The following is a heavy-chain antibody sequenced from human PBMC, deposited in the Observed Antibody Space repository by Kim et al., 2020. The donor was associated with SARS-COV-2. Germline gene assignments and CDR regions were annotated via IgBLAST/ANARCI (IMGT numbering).Heavy chain of an antibody. CDR1: GFTFSNYG. CDR2: IWYDGSNK. Sequence: GGSLRLSCVASGFTFSNYGIHWVRQAPGKGLEWVAVIWYDGSNKYYADSVKGRFTISRDNSKNTVYLEINSLRVEDTALYYCARDGRGPSDYWGQGTLVTVSS. V-gene: IGHV3-33*08. CDR3: ARDGRGPSDY. J-gene: IGHJ4*02. D-gene: IGHD5-12*01.